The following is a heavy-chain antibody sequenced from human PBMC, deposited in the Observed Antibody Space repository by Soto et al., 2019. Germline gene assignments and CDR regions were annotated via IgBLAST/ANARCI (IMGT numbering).Heavy chain of an antibody. CDR3: AKDQHDYVWGSYQYYFDY. Sequence: EVQLLESGGGLVQPGGSLRLSCAASGFTFSSYAMSWVRQAPGKGLERVSAISGSGGSTYYADSVKGRFTISRDNSKNTLYLQMNSLRAEDTAVYYCAKDQHDYVWGSYQYYFDYWGQGTLVTVSS. V-gene: IGHV3-23*01. CDR2: ISGSGGST. CDR1: GFTFSSYA. D-gene: IGHD3-16*02. J-gene: IGHJ4*02.